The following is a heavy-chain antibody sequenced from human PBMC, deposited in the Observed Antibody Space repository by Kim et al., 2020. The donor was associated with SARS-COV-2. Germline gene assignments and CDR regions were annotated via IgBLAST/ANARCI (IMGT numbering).Heavy chain of an antibody. Sequence: YADSVKGRFTISRDNAKNSLYLQMNSLRAEDTAVYYCARDYGDYVVGMDVWGQGTTVTVSS. CDR3: ARDYGDYVVGMDV. V-gene: IGHV3-48*03. J-gene: IGHJ6*02. D-gene: IGHD4-17*01.